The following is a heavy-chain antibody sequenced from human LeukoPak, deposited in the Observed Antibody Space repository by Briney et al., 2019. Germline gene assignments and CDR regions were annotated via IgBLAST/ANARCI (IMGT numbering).Heavy chain of an antibody. CDR1: GYTFTSYY. CDR2: INPSGGST. J-gene: IGHJ4*02. V-gene: IGHV1-46*04. D-gene: IGHD6-13*01. Sequence: ASVKVSCKASGYTFTSYYMHWVRQAPGQGLEWMGIINPSGGSTSYAQKLQGRVTMTRDMSTTTVYMDLSSLRSEDTAVYYCARGAVAAAGLINWGQGTLVTASS. CDR3: ARGAVAAAGLIN.